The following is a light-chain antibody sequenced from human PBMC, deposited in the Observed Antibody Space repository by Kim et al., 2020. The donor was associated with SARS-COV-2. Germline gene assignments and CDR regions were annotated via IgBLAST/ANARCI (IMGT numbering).Light chain of an antibody. J-gene: IGKJ1*01. CDR2: GAS. CDR1: QSVSSK. CDR3: QQYNNWPRT. Sequence: EVVMTQSPATLSVSPGERATLSCRASQSVSSKLAWFQQKPGQAPRLLIYGASTRATGIPARFSGSGSGTEFTLTISSLQSEDFAVYYCQQYNNWPRTFGQG. V-gene: IGKV3-15*01.